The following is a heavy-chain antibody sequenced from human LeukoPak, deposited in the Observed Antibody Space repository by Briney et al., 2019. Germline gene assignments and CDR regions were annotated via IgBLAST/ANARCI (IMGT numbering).Heavy chain of an antibody. J-gene: IGHJ4*02. D-gene: IGHD3-3*01. CDR1: GFTFSSYG. CDR3: ARVNGDFWSGYGLDY. CDR2: IWYDGSNK. Sequence: GRSLRLSCAASGFTFSSYGMHWVRQAPDKGLEWVAVIWYDGSNKYYADSVKGRFTISRDNSKNTLYLQMNSLRAEDTAVYYCARVNGDFWSGYGLDYWGQGTLVTVSS. V-gene: IGHV3-33*01.